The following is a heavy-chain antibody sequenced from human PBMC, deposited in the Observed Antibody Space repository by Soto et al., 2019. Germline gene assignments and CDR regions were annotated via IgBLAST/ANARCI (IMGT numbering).Heavy chain of an antibody. Sequence: GGSLRLSCAASGFTFSSYWMHWVRQAPGKGLVWVSRINSDGSSTSYADSAKGRLTISRDNAKNTLYLQMNSLRAEDTAVYYCARSTPEYCSGGSCYSHDYYYYYMDVWGKGTTVTVSS. D-gene: IGHD2-15*01. CDR2: INSDGSST. CDR3: ARSTPEYCSGGSCYSHDYYYYYMDV. V-gene: IGHV3-74*01. CDR1: GFTFSSYW. J-gene: IGHJ6*03.